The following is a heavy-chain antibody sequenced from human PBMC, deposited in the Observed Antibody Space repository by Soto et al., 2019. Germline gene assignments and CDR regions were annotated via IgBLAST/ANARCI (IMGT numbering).Heavy chain of an antibody. CDR1: GGSISSYY. CDR3: ARRYGWNVDY. V-gene: IGHV4-59*08. Sequence: QVQLQESGPGLVKPSETLSLTCTVSGGSISSYYWSWIRQPPGKGLEWIGYIYYSGSTNYNPSLKSRVTISVDASKNQFSLKLSSVTAADTAVYYCARRYGWNVDYWGQGTLVTVSS. D-gene: IGHD1-1*01. CDR2: IYYSGST. J-gene: IGHJ4*02.